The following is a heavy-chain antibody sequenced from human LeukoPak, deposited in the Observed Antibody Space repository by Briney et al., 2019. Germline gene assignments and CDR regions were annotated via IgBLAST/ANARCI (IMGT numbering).Heavy chain of an antibody. J-gene: IGHJ4*02. D-gene: IGHD2-15*01. CDR3: AREIPGRIAADC. CDR1: GFTFSDYS. V-gene: IGHV3-48*01. Sequence: GGSRRLSCAASGFTFSDYSMNWVRQAPGKGREWITYIGGRGDGISYADSVKGRFTISRDNAKNSLFLQMNRLRGEDTAIYFCAREIPGRIAADCWGQGTLVTVSS. CDR2: IGGRGDGI.